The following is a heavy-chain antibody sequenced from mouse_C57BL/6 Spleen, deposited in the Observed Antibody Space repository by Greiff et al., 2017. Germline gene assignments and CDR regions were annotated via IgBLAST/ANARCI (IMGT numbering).Heavy chain of an antibody. CDR2: IWSGGST. J-gene: IGHJ1*03. CDR1: GFSLTSYG. Sequence: QVQLQQSGPGLVQPSQSLSITCTVSGFSLTSYGVHWVRQSPGKGLEWLGVIWSGGSTDYNAAFISRLSISKDNSKSQVFFTMNSLQADDTAIYYCARTSLLPSYWYFDVWGTGTTVTVSS. CDR3: ARTSLLPSYWYFDV. D-gene: IGHD2-10*01. V-gene: IGHV2-2*01.